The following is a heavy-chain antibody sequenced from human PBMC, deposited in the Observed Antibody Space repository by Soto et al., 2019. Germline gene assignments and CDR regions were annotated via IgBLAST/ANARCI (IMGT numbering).Heavy chain of an antibody. CDR3: ALHPRSYDFWCGSNYYYGMDG. J-gene: IGHJ6*02. Sequence: ESVKMSSTACGYSATSSWILLMRQMRGKGLEWMGIIYPGDSDTRYSPSFQGHVTISADKSISTAYLQWSSLKASDTAIYYCALHPRSYDFWCGSNYYYGMDGGGQGITGAV. V-gene: IGHV5-51*01. CDR2: IYPGDSDT. CDR1: GYSATSSW. D-gene: IGHD3-3*01.